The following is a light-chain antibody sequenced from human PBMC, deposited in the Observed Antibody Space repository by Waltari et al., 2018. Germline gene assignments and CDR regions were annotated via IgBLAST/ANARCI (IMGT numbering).Light chain of an antibody. V-gene: IGLV3-25*02. Sequence: SYELTQPPSVSVSPGQTARITCSGAILAENYAQWFQQKPGQAPVMVIYKDNERPSGIPERFSGSSSGTTVTLTISGAQAEDEADYYCQSADTSGNHRMFGGGTRLTVL. J-gene: IGLJ3*02. CDR2: KDN. CDR3: QSADTSGNHRM. CDR1: ILAENY.